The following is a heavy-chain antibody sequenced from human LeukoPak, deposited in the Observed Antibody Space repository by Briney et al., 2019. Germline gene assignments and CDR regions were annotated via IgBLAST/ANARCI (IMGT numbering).Heavy chain of an antibody. Sequence: ASVKVSCKASGYTFTGYYMHWVRQAPGQGLEWMGWINPNSGGTNYAQKFQGRVTMTTDTSTSTAYMELRSLRSDDTAVYYCARDLGSSWYDYWGQGTLVTVSS. CDR2: INPNSGGT. J-gene: IGHJ4*02. V-gene: IGHV1-2*02. CDR3: ARDLGSSWYDY. CDR1: GYTFTGYY. D-gene: IGHD6-13*01.